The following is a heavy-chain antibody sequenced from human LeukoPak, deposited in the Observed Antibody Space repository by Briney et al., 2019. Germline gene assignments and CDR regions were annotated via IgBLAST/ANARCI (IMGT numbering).Heavy chain of an antibody. J-gene: IGHJ4*02. D-gene: IGHD5-12*01. CDR2: ISYDGSNK. CDR1: GFTFSSYA. Sequence: PGGSLRLSCAASGFTFSSYAMHWVRQAPGKGLEWVAVISYDGSNKYYADSVKGRFTISRDNSKNTLYLQMNSLRAEDTAVYYCARALLGYDYFEEDWGQGTLVTVSS. CDR3: ARALLGYDYFEED. V-gene: IGHV3-30*04.